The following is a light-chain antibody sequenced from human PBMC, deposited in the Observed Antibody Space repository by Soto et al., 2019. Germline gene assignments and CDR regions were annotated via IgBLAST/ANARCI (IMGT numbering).Light chain of an antibody. CDR1: SSDIGVYNY. V-gene: IGLV2-14*01. CDR3: SSYTTTSTVV. Sequence: QSALTQPASVSGSPGQSITISCTGTSSDIGVYNYVSWYQQHPGKAPKLMIYDVSNRPSGVYNRFSGSKSGNTASLTISGLQAEDEADYYCSSYTTTSTVVFGGGTKLTVL. J-gene: IGLJ2*01. CDR2: DVS.